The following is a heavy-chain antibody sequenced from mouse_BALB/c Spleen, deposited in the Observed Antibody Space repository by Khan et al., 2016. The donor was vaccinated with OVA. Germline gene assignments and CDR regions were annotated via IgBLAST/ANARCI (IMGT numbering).Heavy chain of an antibody. D-gene: IGHD1-2*01. Sequence: VQLQESGPGLVEPSQSLSINCTVSGFSLTSYGVHWVRQSPGKGLEWLGMIWSGGSTDYNAAFISRLSIRKDNSKSQVFFKRNSLQADDTAIYYCARSLLLAMDYWGQGTSVTVSS. CDR3: ARSLLLAMDY. CDR2: IWSGGST. V-gene: IGHV2-4-1*01. J-gene: IGHJ4*01. CDR1: GFSLTSYG.